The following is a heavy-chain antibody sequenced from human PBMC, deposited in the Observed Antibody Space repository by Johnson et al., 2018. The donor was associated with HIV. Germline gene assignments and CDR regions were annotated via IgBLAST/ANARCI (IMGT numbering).Heavy chain of an antibody. CDR3: AKAQQLVPGGDAFDI. CDR1: GFTVSSNY. V-gene: IGHV3-30*18. J-gene: IGHJ3*02. Sequence: QMLLVESGGGLVQPGGSLKLSCAASGFTVSSNYMSWVRQAPGKGLEWVAVISYDGSNKYYADSVKGRFTISRDNSKNTLYLQMNSLRAEDTAVYYCAKAQQLVPGGDAFDIWGQGTMVTVSS. D-gene: IGHD6-6*01. CDR2: ISYDGSNK.